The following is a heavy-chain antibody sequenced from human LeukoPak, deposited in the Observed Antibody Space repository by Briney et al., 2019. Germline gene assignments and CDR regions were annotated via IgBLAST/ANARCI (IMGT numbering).Heavy chain of an antibody. CDR3: ARREINGYYLS. CDR1: GFTVSNNY. Sequence: GGSPRLSCAATGFTVSNNYMIWVRQAPGKGLEWVSVIYDDGTTYYADSVKGRFTISRDNSKNTLYLQMDSLRAGDTAVYYCARREINGYYLSWGQGTLVTVSS. V-gene: IGHV3-53*01. CDR2: IYDDGTT. J-gene: IGHJ5*02. D-gene: IGHD3-3*01.